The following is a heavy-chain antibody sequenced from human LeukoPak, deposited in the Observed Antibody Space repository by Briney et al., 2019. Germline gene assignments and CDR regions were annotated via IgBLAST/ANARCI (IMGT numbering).Heavy chain of an antibody. CDR2: RHPSGGI. V-gene: IGHV4-4*08. Sequence: PSETLSLTCTVSGASISPYYLTWIRQTPGKGPEWIGHRHPSGGISYNPSLWSRVTISADTSKNQFSLSLTFVNAADTAVYYCARRVLWDIFVVGRSNHNNAFDIWGQGTMVTVSS. D-gene: IGHD2-15*01. CDR1: GASISPYY. CDR3: ARRVLWDIFVVGRSNHNNAFDI. J-gene: IGHJ3*02.